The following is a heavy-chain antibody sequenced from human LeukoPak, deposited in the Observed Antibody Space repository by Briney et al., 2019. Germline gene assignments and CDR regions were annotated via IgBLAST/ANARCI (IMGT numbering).Heavy chain of an antibody. Sequence: PGGSLRLSCAASGFIFSDHYMDWVRQAPGQGLEWVGRTRNEANIYTTKYAASVKGRFTISRDGSKNSLYLQMNSLKTEDTAVYYCASPVGATTVRAFDIWGQGTMVTVSS. D-gene: IGHD1-26*01. CDR2: TRNEANIYTT. V-gene: IGHV3-72*01. CDR3: ASPVGATTVRAFDI. J-gene: IGHJ3*02. CDR1: GFIFSDHY.